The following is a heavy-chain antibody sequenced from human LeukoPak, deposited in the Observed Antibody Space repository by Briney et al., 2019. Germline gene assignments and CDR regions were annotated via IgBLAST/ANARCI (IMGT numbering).Heavy chain of an antibody. CDR1: GGSFSGYY. D-gene: IGHD3-16*02. CDR2: INHSGST. Sequence: SETLSLTCAVYGGSFSGYYWSWIRQPPGKGLGWIGEINHSGSTNYNPSLKSRVTISVDTSKNQFSLKLSSVTAVDTAVYYCATRYDYVWGSYRRLYYFDYWGQGTLVTVSS. J-gene: IGHJ4*02. V-gene: IGHV4-34*01. CDR3: ATRYDYVWGSYRRLYYFDY.